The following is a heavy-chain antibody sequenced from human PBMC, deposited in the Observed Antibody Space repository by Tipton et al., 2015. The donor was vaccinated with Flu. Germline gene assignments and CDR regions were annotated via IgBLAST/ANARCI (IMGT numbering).Heavy chain of an antibody. D-gene: IGHD6-19*01. CDR2: IRYDGTKT. Sequence: SLRLSCAASGFSFSVYGMHWVRQAPGKGLEWVAYIRYDGTKTYYADSVRGRFTISRDDSKNTLYLQMNSLRAEDTAVYYCAKDEPVAGLDYWGQGTRVTVSS. CDR1: GFSFSVYG. CDR3: AKDEPVAGLDY. J-gene: IGHJ4*02. V-gene: IGHV3-30*02.